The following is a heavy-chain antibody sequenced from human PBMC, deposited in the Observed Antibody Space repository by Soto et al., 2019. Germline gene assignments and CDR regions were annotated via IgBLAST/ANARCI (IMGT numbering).Heavy chain of an antibody. J-gene: IGHJ5*02. V-gene: IGHV3-30*03. CDR1: GFTFSSYG. Sequence: GGSLRLSCAASGFTFSSYGMHWVRQAPGKGLEWVAVISYDGSNKYYADSVKGRFTISRDSSKNTVYLQMDSLKVEDTAVYYCARDVDRTSHLNWFDPWGQGVMVTVSS. CDR3: ARDVDRTSHLNWFDP. D-gene: IGHD5-12*01. CDR2: ISYDGSNK.